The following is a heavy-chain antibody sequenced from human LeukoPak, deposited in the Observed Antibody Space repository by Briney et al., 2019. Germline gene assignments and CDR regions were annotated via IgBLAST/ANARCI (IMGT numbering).Heavy chain of an antibody. Sequence: GGSLRLSCAASGFTFSSYEMNWVRQAPGKGLEWVSYISSSGSTIYHADSVKGRFTISRDNAKNSLYLQMNSLRAEDTAVYYCARTGYSYGSSAFDIWGQGTMVTVSS. D-gene: IGHD5-18*01. J-gene: IGHJ3*02. CDR3: ARTGYSYGSSAFDI. CDR1: GFTFSSYE. V-gene: IGHV3-48*03. CDR2: ISSSGSTI.